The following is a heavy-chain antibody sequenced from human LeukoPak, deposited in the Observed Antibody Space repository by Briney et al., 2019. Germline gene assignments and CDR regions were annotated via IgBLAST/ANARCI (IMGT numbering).Heavy chain of an antibody. CDR2: INPSGGST. V-gene: IGHV1-46*01. D-gene: IGHD3-9*01. J-gene: IGHJ5*02. CDR3: ATRYYDILTGYLPFDP. CDR1: GYTFTSYY. Sequence: ASVKVSCKASGYTFTSYYMHWVRQAPGQGLEWMGIINPSGGSTSYAQKFQGRVTMTRDTSTSTAYMELSSLRSEDTAVYYCATRYYDILTGYLPFDPWGQGTLVTVSS.